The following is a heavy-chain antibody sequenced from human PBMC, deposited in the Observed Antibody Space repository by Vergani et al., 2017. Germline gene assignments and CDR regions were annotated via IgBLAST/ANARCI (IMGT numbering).Heavy chain of an antibody. CDR2: IIPILGIA. CDR1: GGTFSSYT. CDR3: ASYEFLEGGYYYYMDV. D-gene: IGHD3-3*01. Sequence: QVQLVQSGAEVKKPGSSVKVSCKASGGTFSSYTISWVRQAPGQGLEWMGRIIPILGIANYAQKFQGRVTITADKSTSTAYMELSSLRSEDTAVYYCASYEFLEGGYYYYMDVWGKGTTVTVSS. V-gene: IGHV1-69*02. J-gene: IGHJ6*03.